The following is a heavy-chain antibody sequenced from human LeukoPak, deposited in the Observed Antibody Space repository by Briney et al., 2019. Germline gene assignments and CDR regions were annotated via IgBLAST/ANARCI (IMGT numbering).Heavy chain of an antibody. V-gene: IGHV3-74*01. CDR1: EISFSSYW. CDR3: ARDRLSRDGYGMWSY. J-gene: IGHJ4*02. CDR2: INSDGSRT. Sequence: GGSLTLSCAASEISFSSYWMHWVRQGPGKGLGWVSRINSDGSRTNYADSVKGRFTISRDNAKNSLYLQMNSLRAEDTAVYYCARDRLSRDGYGMWSYWGKETLVSLSS. D-gene: IGHD5-24*01.